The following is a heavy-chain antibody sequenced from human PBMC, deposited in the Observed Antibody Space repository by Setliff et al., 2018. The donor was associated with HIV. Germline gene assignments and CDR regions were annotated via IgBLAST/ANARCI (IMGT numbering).Heavy chain of an antibody. V-gene: IGHV4-59*08. CDR3: ATRVYYYDSNKVLREEGFDP. Sequence: PSETLSLTCTVSGGSISSHYWSWIRQPPGKGLEWIGSIYWSTNYNPSLKSRVIISVDTSKNQFSLNLTSVTAADTAVYFCATRVYYYDSNKVLREEGFDPWGQGTLVTVSS. D-gene: IGHD3-22*01. J-gene: IGHJ5*02. CDR2: IYWST. CDR1: GGSISSHY.